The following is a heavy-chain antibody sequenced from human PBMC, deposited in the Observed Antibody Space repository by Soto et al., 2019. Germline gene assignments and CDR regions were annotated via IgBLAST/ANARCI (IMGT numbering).Heavy chain of an antibody. J-gene: IGHJ4*02. CDR3: RTVFEY. CDR1: GFTFTNYW. CDR2: IDGVGTGT. D-gene: IGHD1-1*01. Sequence: EVQLVQSGGGSVQPGGSLRLSCAASGFTFTNYWMHWVRQVPGKGLVWVSRIDGVGTGTSYSDSVRGRFTISRDNAENMLYLQMNSLTAEDTAVYYCRTVFEYWGQGTLVTVSS. V-gene: IGHV3-74*01.